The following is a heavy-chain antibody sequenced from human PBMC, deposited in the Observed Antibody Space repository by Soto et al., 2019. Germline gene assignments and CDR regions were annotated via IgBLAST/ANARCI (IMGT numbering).Heavy chain of an antibody. CDR2: INSRRTT. J-gene: IGHJ4*02. Sequence: PSETLSLTCTVSGGSISSNYWSWIRQPPGKEMEWIGYINSRRTTNYNSALESRAIISADTSKNQFSLKLNSVTAADTAVYYCARELPGGSRSPQFDYWGQGILVTVSS. CDR1: GGSISSNY. V-gene: IGHV4-59*01. CDR3: ARELPGGSRSPQFDY. D-gene: IGHD1-26*01.